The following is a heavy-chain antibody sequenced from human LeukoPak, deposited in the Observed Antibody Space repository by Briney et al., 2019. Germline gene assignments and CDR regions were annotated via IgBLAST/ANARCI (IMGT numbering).Heavy chain of an antibody. CDR1: GGSFSGYC. CDR2: INHSGST. CDR3: ARERYCSSTSCYIWFDP. J-gene: IGHJ5*02. Sequence: NPSETLSLTCAVYGGSFSGYCWSWIRQPPGKGPEWIGEINHSGSTNYNPSLKSRVTISVDTSKNQFSLKLSSVTAADTAVYYCARERYCSSTSCYIWFDPWGQGTLVTASS. V-gene: IGHV4-34*01. D-gene: IGHD2-2*02.